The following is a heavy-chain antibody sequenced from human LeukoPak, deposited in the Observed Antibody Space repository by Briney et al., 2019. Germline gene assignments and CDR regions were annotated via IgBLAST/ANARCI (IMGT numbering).Heavy chain of an antibody. D-gene: IGHD6-13*01. CDR2: KDPKSGNT. V-gene: IGHV1-8*03. CDR3: ARSTSLAAAGTLWWSYYYYYMDI. CDR1: GYTFTSFD. Sequence: GASGKVSCKASGYTFTSFDINWVRQAPGQGLGWMGWKDPKSGNTGYAQKFQGRVTITRNTSISTAYMELSSLRSEDTAVYYCARSTSLAAAGTLWWSYYYYYMDIWGKGTTVTVSS. J-gene: IGHJ6*03.